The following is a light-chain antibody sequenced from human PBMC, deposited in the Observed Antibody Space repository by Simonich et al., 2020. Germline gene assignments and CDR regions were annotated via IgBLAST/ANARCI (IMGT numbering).Light chain of an antibody. CDR3: SSYTSSSTLV. J-gene: IGLJ3*02. Sequence: QSALTPPASVSGSPGQSITISCTGTISYVGGYKYVPWYQQHPGKAPKLMIYDFSKRPSGVANRFSGSKSGNTASLTISGLQAEDEADYYCSSYTSSSTLVFGGGTKLTVL. CDR1: ISYVGGYKY. CDR2: DFS. V-gene: IGLV2-14*01.